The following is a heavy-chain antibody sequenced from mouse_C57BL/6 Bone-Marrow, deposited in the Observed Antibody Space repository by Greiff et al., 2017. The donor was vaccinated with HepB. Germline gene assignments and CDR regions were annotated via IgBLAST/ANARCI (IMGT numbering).Heavy chain of an antibody. Sequence: EVKLVESGGGLVQPGGSLKLSCAASGFTFSDYYMYWVRQTPEKRLEWVAYISNGGGSTYYPDTVKGRFTISRDNAKNTLYLQMSRLKSEDTAMYYCARDYYGSSGFDYWGQGTSHSLL. CDR2: ISNGGGST. CDR3: ARDYYGSSGFDY. D-gene: IGHD1-1*01. J-gene: IGHJ2*01. V-gene: IGHV5-12*01. CDR1: GFTFSDYY.